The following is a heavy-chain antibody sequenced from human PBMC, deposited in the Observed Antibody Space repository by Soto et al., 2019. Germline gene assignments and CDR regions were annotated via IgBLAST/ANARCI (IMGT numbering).Heavy chain of an antibody. CDR3: ARGGGDYVWGSYRYLDAFDI. CDR1: GGSFSGYY. J-gene: IGHJ3*02. Sequence: PSETLSLTCAVYGGSFSGYYWSWIRQPPGKGLDWIGEINHSGSTNYNPSLKSRVTISVDTSKNQFSLKLSSVTAADTAVYYCARGGGDYVWGSYRYLDAFDIWGQGTMVTVSS. D-gene: IGHD3-16*02. V-gene: IGHV4-34*01. CDR2: INHSGST.